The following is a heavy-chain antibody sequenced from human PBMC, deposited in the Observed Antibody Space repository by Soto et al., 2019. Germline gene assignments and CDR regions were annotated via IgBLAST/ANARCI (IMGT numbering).Heavy chain of an antibody. CDR1: GFTFSSYA. Sequence: EVQLLESGGGLVQPGGSLRLYCAASGFTFSSYAMSWVRQAPGKGLEWVSAISGSGGSTYYADSVKCRFTISRDNSKNTLYLQMNSLRAEDKAVYYCAKEEDSGYEGHFDYWGQGTMVTVSS. CDR2: ISGSGGST. J-gene: IGHJ4*02. D-gene: IGHD5-12*01. CDR3: AKEEDSGYEGHFDY. V-gene: IGHV3-23*01.